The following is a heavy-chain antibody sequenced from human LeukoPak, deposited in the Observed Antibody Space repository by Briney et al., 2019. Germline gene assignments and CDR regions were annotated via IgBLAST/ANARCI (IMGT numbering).Heavy chain of an antibody. J-gene: IGHJ4*02. CDR2: ISSLSSYI. CDR3: ARGGPRDGYDY. D-gene: IGHD5-18*01. Sequence: GGSLRLACAASGFTFSNYSMNWVRQAPGKGLEWVSSISSLSSYIYYADSLKGRFTISRDNAKNSLYLQMNSLRAEDTAVYYCARGGPRDGYDYWGQGTLVTVS. V-gene: IGHV3-21*04. CDR1: GFTFSNYS.